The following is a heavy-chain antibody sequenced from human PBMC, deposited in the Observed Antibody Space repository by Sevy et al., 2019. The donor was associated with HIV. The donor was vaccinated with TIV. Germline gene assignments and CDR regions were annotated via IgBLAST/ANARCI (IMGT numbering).Heavy chain of an antibody. D-gene: IGHD3-10*01. CDR1: GGSFSGYY. CDR2: INHSGST. Sequence: ETLSLTCAVYGGSFSGYYWSWIRQPPGKGLEWIGEINHSGSTNYNPSLKSRVTISVDTSKNQFSLKLSSVTAADTAVYYCARGRGSVYYGSGSYAYYYYYGMDVWGQGTTVTVSS. CDR3: ARGRGSVYYGSGSYAYYYYYGMDV. J-gene: IGHJ6*02. V-gene: IGHV4-34*01.